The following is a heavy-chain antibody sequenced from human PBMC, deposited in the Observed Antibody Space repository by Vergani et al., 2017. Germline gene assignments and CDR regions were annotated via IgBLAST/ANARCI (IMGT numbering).Heavy chain of an antibody. D-gene: IGHD3-10*01. CDR2: VSTGTKSQ. Sequence: QLVESGGGWVQPGGSLRLSCVVSGFDFSSYIMNWVRQAPGKRLEWVSFVSTGTKSQSYAESVKGRFTISRDNAKSSLYLQMNSLRAEDTGVYYCARDRYYLGSGSYPYFYYYGLDVWGQGTAVTVSS. CDR1: GFDFSSYI. CDR3: ARDRYYLGSGSYPYFYYYGLDV. J-gene: IGHJ6*02. V-gene: IGHV3-48*04.